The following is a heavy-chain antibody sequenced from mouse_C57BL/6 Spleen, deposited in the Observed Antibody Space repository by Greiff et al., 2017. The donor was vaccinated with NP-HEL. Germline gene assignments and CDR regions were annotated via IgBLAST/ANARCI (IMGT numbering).Heavy chain of an antibody. CDR1: GFNIKDDY. CDR3: TLDSSGYPAWFAY. D-gene: IGHD3-2*02. V-gene: IGHV14-4*01. J-gene: IGHJ3*01. Sequence: VQLQQSGAELVRPGASVKLSCTASGFNIKDDYMHWVKQRPEQGLEWIGWIDPENGDTEYASKFQGKAPITADTSSNTAYLQLSSLTSEDTAVYYCTLDSSGYPAWFAYWGQGTLVTVSA. CDR2: IDPENGDT.